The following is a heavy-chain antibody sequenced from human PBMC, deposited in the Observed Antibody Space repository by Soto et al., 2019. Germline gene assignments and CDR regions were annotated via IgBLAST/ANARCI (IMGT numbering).Heavy chain of an antibody. Sequence: PSQTLSLTCAISGDSVSSNNAAWNWIRQSPARGLEWLGRTYYRSKWYSYYAPSVKSRITIKPDTSKIQFSLNLSSVTAADTAVYYCARALSGSYGLDYWGQGTLVTVSS. CDR3: ARALSGSYGLDY. CDR2: TYYRSKWYS. J-gene: IGHJ4*02. V-gene: IGHV6-1*01. CDR1: GDSVSSNNAA. D-gene: IGHD1-26*01.